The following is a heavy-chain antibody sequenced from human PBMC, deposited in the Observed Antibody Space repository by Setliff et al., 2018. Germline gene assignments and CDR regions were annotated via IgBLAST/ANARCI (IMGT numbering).Heavy chain of an antibody. Sequence: GASVKVSCKASGYTFNSYGITWVRQAPGQGLEWMGWINTDTGNPTSAQGFTGRFVFSLDTSVSTAYLQISSLKAEDTALYYCATGSLVAAGTGHWGQGTLVTVSS. J-gene: IGHJ4*02. V-gene: IGHV7-4-1*02. CDR1: GYTFNSYG. CDR3: ATGSLVAAGTGH. D-gene: IGHD6-13*01. CDR2: INTDTGNP.